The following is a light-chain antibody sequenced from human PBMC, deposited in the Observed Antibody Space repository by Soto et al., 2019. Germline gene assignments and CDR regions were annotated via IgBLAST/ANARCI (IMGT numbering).Light chain of an antibody. CDR1: SSNFGSNY. CDR3: AAWDDSLSGFYV. Sequence: QSVLTQPPSASGTPGQGVTISCSGSSSNFGSNYVYWYQQLPGTAPKLLIYRNNQRPSGVPDRFSGSKSGTSASLAISGLRSEDEADYYCAAWDDSLSGFYVFGTGTKVTVL. V-gene: IGLV1-47*01. J-gene: IGLJ1*01. CDR2: RNN.